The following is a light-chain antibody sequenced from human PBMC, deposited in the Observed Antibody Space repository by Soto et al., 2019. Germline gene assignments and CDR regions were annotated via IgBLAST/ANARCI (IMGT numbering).Light chain of an antibody. V-gene: IGKV1-5*03. CDR2: KAS. Sequence: IQMTQSHYTLSASVGDRVTITCLASQSISIWLAWYQQKPGKAPKILIYKASSLESGVPSRFSGSGSGTEFTLTISSLQPDDFATYYCQQYSTYTPRTFGQGTKVDI. CDR3: QQYSTYTPRT. CDR1: QSISIW. J-gene: IGKJ1*01.